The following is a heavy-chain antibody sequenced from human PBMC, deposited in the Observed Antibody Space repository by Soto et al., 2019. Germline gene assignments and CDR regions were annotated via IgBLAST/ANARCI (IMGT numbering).Heavy chain of an antibody. CDR2: INPNSGGT. CDR3: ARVVVPAATPYYYYGMDV. Sequence: GASVKVSCKASGYTFTGYYMHWVRQAPGQGLEWMGWINPNSGGTNYAQKFQGRGTMTRDTSTSTAYMELSRLRSDDTAVYYCARVVVPAATPYYYYGMDVWGQGTTVTVSS. D-gene: IGHD2-2*02. J-gene: IGHJ6*02. CDR1: GYTFTGYY. V-gene: IGHV1-2*02.